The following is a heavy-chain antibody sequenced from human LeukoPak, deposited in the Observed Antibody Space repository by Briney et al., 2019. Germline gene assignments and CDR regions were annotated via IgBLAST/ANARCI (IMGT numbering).Heavy chain of an antibody. D-gene: IGHD4-11*01. CDR3: ARALYSNYVLGLYYLDY. CDR2: IDTYNGNT. CDR1: GYTFTTHG. V-gene: IGHV1-18*01. Sequence: ASVKVSCKASGYTFTTHGFSWVRQAPGQGLEWMGWIDTYNGNTNYAQRFQGRATVTTDTSTSTAYMELRSLRSDDTAAYYCARALYSNYVLGLYYLDYWGQGTLVTVSS. J-gene: IGHJ4*02.